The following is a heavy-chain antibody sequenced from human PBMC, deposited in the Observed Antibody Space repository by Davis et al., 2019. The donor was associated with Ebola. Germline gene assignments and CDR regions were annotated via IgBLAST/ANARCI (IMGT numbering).Heavy chain of an antibody. CDR3: TVGYCSGGSCYAGPYYYYYYGMDV. D-gene: IGHD2-15*01. Sequence: GGSLRLSCAASGFTFSSYWMSWVRQAPGKGLEWVGRIRSKANSYATAYAASVKGRFTISRDDSKNTAYLQMNSLKTEDTAVYYCTVGYCSGGSCYAGPYYYYYYGMDVWGQGTTVTVSS. CDR2: IRSKANSYAT. V-gene: IGHV3-73*01. J-gene: IGHJ6*02. CDR1: GFTFSSYW.